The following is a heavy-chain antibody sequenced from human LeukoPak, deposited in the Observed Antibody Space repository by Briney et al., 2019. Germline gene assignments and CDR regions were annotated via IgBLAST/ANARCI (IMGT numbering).Heavy chain of an antibody. V-gene: IGHV3-21*01. CDR3: ARDRDYGDLFDY. J-gene: IGHJ4*02. CDR1: GFTFSSYG. CDR2: ISSSSSYI. D-gene: IGHD4-17*01. Sequence: PGGSLRLSCAASGFTFSSYGMNWVRQAPGKGLEWVSSISSSSSYIYYADSVKGRFTISRDNAKNSLYLQMNSLRAEDTAVYYCARDRDYGDLFDYWGQGTLVTVSS.